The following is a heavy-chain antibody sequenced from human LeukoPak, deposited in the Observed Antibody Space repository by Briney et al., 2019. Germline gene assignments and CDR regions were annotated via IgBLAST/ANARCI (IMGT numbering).Heavy chain of an antibody. Sequence: SETLSLTCTVSGGSISSSSYYWGWIRQPPGKGLEWIGTTHYSGSTYYNPSLKSRLTISVDTSNNQFSLKLTSVTAADTAVYYCARSARYRLDTGSFETGYYETYYYYMDVWGKGTTVTISS. CDR3: ARSARYRLDTGSFETGYYETYYYYMDV. J-gene: IGHJ6*03. D-gene: IGHD3-9*01. CDR2: THYSGST. CDR1: GGSISSSSYY. V-gene: IGHV4-39*07.